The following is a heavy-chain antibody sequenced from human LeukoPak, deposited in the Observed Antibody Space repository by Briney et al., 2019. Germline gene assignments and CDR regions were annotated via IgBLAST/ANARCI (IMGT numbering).Heavy chain of an antibody. D-gene: IGHD3-10*01. CDR2: ISAYNGNT. V-gene: IGHV1-18*04. Sequence: ASVKVSCKASGYTFTSYGISWVRQAPGQGLEWRGWISAYNGNTNYAQKLQGRVTMTTDTPTSTAYMELRSLRSDDTAVYYCARDGRQKVRGVTDYWGQGTLVTVSS. CDR3: ARDGRQKVRGVTDY. CDR1: GYTFTSYG. J-gene: IGHJ4*02.